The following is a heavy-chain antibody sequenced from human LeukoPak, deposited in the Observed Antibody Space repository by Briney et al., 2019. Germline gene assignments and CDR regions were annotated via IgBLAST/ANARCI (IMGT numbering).Heavy chain of an antibody. J-gene: IGHJ6*03. CDR3: ARAFYPGYYSYMAV. D-gene: IGHD3-3*02. Sequence: PSGTLSLTCAVSGGSISSSNWWSWVRQPPGKGLEWIGEIYHSGSTNYNPSPKSRVTISVDKSKNQFSLKLSSVTAADTAVYYCARAFYPGYYSYMAVWGKGTTVTVSS. CDR2: IYHSGST. CDR1: GGSISSSNW. V-gene: IGHV4-4*02.